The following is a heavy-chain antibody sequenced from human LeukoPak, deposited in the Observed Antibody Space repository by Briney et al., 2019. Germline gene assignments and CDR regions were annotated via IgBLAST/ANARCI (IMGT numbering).Heavy chain of an antibody. CDR3: ARDLFHSSSSPTDY. D-gene: IGHD6-6*01. CDR2: IYYSGST. J-gene: IGHJ4*02. Sequence: TSETLSLTCTVSGGSISSYYWSWIRQPPGKGLDCIGYIYYSGSTNYNPSLKSRVTISVDTSKNQFSLKLSSVTAADAAVYYCARDLFHSSSSPTDYWGQGTLVTVSS. V-gene: IGHV4-59*01. CDR1: GGSISSYY.